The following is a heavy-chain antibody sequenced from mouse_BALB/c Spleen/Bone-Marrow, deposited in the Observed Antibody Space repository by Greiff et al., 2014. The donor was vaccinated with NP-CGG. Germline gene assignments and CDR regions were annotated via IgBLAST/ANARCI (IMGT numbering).Heavy chain of an antibody. CDR3: ARRGRDGYCDY. CDR1: GFTFSSYY. CDR2: INSNGGST. V-gene: IGHV5-6-2*01. Sequence: DVMLVESGGGLVKLGGSLKLSCAASGFTFSSYYMSWVRQTPEKRLELVAAINSNGGSTYYPDTVKGRFTISRDNAKNTLYLQMSSLKSEDTALYYCARRGRDGYCDYWGQGTTLTVSS. D-gene: IGHD1-1*01. J-gene: IGHJ2*01.